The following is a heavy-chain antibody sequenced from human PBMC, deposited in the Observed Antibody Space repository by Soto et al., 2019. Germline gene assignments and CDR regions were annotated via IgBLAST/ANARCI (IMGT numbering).Heavy chain of an antibody. Sequence: QVQLVQSGAEVKKPGSLVKVCCKASGDTFSRYSIIWVRQAPGQGLEWMGGIFAGFGTATYAQKFHGRVLIIADESTTTAYMELTSLTYEDTAVYYCAVGASAAAAWYSHGMDVWGQGTTVTVSS. V-gene: IGHV1-69*12. D-gene: IGHD1-26*01. CDR2: IFAGFGTA. CDR1: GDTFSRYS. J-gene: IGHJ6*02. CDR3: AVGASAAAAWYSHGMDV.